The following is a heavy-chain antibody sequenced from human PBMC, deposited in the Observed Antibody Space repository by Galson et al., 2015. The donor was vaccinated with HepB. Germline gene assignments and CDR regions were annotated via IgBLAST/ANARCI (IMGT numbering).Heavy chain of an antibody. J-gene: IGHJ4*02. V-gene: IGHV3-49*03. CDR3: TRDGMGYSSGWQGRDYFDY. D-gene: IGHD6-19*01. Sequence: SLRLSCAASGFTFGDYAMSWFRQAPGKGLEWVGFIRSKAYGGTTEYAASVKGRFTISRDDSKSIAYLQMNSLKTEDTAVYYCTRDGMGYSSGWQGRDYFDYWGQGTLVTVSS. CDR1: GFTFGDYA. CDR2: IRSKAYGGTT.